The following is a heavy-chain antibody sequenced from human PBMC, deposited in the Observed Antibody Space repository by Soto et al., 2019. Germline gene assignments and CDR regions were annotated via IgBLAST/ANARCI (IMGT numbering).Heavy chain of an antibody. CDR3: ARVGAGPPVIDY. CDR1: GLTFDSYS. Sequence: EVPLVESWGGLVKPGGSLRLSCAASGLTFDSYSIHWVRQAPGKGLEWVSFISSTSGSIHYPDSVKGRFTISRDNAKNSLYLHVKSLRAEDTAVYYCARVGAGPPVIDYWGQGTLVTVSS. J-gene: IGHJ4*02. CDR2: ISSTSGSI. V-gene: IGHV3-21*02. D-gene: IGHD3-3*01.